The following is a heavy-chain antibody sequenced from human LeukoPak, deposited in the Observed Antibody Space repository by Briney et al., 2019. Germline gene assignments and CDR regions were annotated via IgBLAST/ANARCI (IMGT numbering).Heavy chain of an antibody. V-gene: IGHV3-20*04. Sequence: PGGSLRLSCAASGFTFSTYAMTWVRQAPGKGLEWVSGISWNSGSIGYADSVKGRFTISRDNAKNSVYLQMNSLRAEDTAVYYCARVWSSGYTKDYWGQGTLVTVSS. CDR1: GFTFSTYA. CDR3: ARVWSSGYTKDY. J-gene: IGHJ4*02. CDR2: ISWNSGSI. D-gene: IGHD3-22*01.